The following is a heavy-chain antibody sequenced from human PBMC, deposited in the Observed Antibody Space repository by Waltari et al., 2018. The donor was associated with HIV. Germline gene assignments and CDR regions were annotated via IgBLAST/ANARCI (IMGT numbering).Heavy chain of an antibody. J-gene: IGHJ4*02. CDR3: ARESYYYDSSGYPLAY. Sequence: DVQLEESGGGLVQPGGSLRLSCAASGFTFNTFGFNWVRQAPGKGLGWVTYISTSSRPIYYADSVKGRLTISRDDAKNSLYLEMNSLRADDTAVYYCARESYYYDSSGYPLAYWGQGILVTVSS. CDR1: GFTFNTFG. V-gene: IGHV3-48*04. CDR2: ISTSSRPI. D-gene: IGHD3-22*01.